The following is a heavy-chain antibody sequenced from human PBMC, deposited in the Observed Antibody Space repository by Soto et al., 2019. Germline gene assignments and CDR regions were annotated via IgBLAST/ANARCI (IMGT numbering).Heavy chain of an antibody. J-gene: IGHJ4*02. D-gene: IGHD1-1*01. CDR1: GGSISSGGYS. CDR3: ARATRYYFDY. V-gene: IGHV4-30-2*01. CDR2: IYHSGST. Sequence: SETLSLTCAVSGGSISSGGYSWSWIRQPPGKGLEWIGYIYHSGSTYYNPSLKSRVTISVDRSKNQFSLKLSSVTAADTAVYYCARATRYYFDYWGQGTLVTVSS.